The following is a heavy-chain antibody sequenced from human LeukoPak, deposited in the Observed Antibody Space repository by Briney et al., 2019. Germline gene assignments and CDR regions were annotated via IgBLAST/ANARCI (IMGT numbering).Heavy chain of an antibody. J-gene: IGHJ4*02. Sequence: SETLSLTCTVSGGSISSSRYYWGWIRQPPGKGLEWIGSIYYSGSTYYNPSLKSRVTISVDTSKNQFSLKLSSVTAADTAVYYCASLTGTTPLDYWGQGTLVTVSS. CDR1: GGSISSSRYY. V-gene: IGHV4-39*01. CDR3: ASLTGTTPLDY. D-gene: IGHD1-7*01. CDR2: IYYSGST.